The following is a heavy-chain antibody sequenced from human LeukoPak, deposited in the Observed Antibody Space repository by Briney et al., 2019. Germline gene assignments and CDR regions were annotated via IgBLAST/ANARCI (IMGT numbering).Heavy chain of an antibody. J-gene: IGHJ4*02. CDR1: GYTFTGYY. CDR2: INPNSGGT. D-gene: IGHD6-13*01. Sequence: ASVKVSCKASGYTFTGYYMHWVRQAPGQGLEWMGWINPNSGGTNYAQKFQGRVTMTRDTSISTAYMELSRLRSDDTAVYYYARDRTRIAAPIRLFDYWGQGTLVTVSS. CDR3: ARDRTRIAAPIRLFDY. V-gene: IGHV1-2*02.